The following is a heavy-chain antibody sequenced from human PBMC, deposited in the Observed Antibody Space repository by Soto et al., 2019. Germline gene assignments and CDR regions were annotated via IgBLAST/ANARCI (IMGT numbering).Heavy chain of an antibody. CDR3: ARGYGSSPNMELRFGMDV. V-gene: IGHV1-2*02. D-gene: IGHD5-18*01. Sequence: QVYLVQSGAEVRRPGASVKVSCTAFGYILTGYSLHWVRQAPGQGLEWMGWIDPNSGATNSAERFHGRFSMTRDKSISAAYLELSSLRSDDTAVYYCARGYGSSPNMELRFGMDVWGQGTTISVSS. CDR1: GYILTGYS. CDR2: IDPNSGAT. J-gene: IGHJ6*02.